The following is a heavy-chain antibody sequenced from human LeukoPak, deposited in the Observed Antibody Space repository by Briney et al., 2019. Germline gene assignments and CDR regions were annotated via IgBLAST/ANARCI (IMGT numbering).Heavy chain of an antibody. CDR1: GGSTNSGDYY. V-gene: IGHV4-30-4*08. CDR3: AREVVATFPLYWYFDL. J-gene: IGHJ2*01. D-gene: IGHD2-15*01. Sequence: SETLSLTCTVSGGSTNSGDYYWSWIRQSPGKGLEWIGYIYYSGSTYYNPSLKSRVTISVDKSKNQFSLKLSSVTAADTAVYYCAREVVATFPLYWYFDLWGRGTLVTVSS. CDR2: IYYSGST.